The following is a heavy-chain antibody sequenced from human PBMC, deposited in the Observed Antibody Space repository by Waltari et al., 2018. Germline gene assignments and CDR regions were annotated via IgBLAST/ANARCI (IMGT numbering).Heavy chain of an antibody. D-gene: IGHD2-2*01. CDR1: GGTFSSYA. Sequence: QVQLVQSGAEVKKPGSSVKVSCKASGGTFSSYAISWVRQAPGHGLEWMGGIIPIFGTANYAQKFQGRVTITADESTSTAYMELSSLRSEDTAVYYCARGHCSSTSCYPYYYGMDVWGQGTTVTVSS. J-gene: IGHJ6*02. CDR2: IIPIFGTA. CDR3: ARGHCSSTSCYPYYYGMDV. V-gene: IGHV1-69*12.